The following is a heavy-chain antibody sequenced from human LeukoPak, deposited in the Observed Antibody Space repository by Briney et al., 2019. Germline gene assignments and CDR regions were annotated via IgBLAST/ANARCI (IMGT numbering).Heavy chain of an antibody. CDR3: AKHFLAVAGNVDY. Sequence: GGSLRPSCAASGFTFSSYAMSWVRQAPGKGLEWVSAISGSGGSTYYADSVKGRFTISRDNSKNTLYLQVNSLRAEDAAVYYCAKHFLAVAGNVDYWGQGTLVTVSS. V-gene: IGHV3-23*01. D-gene: IGHD6-19*01. CDR2: ISGSGGST. J-gene: IGHJ4*02. CDR1: GFTFSSYA.